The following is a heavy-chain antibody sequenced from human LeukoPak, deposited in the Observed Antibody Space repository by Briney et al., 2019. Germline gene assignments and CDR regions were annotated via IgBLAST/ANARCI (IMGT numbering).Heavy chain of an antibody. CDR3: ARDGDSSGYYSFDY. CDR1: GFTFSSYS. CDR2: ISSSSSTI. D-gene: IGHD3-22*01. J-gene: IGHJ4*02. Sequence: GGSLRLSCAASGFTFSSYSMNWVRQAPGKGLEWVSYISSSSSTIYYADSVKGRFTISRDNAKNSLYLQMNSLRAEHTAVYYCARDGDSSGYYSFDYWGQGTLVTVSS. V-gene: IGHV3-48*01.